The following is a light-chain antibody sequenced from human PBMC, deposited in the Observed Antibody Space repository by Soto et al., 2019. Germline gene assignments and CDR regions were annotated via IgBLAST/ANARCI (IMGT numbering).Light chain of an antibody. CDR1: QSVSSN. Sequence: DIMMTQSPPTLSVSPVERATLSCRASQSVSSNLAWYQQKPGQAPRLLIYGASSRATGIPDRFSGSGSGTDFTLTISRLEPEDFAVYYCQQYGSSLWSFGQGTKVDIK. J-gene: IGKJ1*01. CDR3: QQYGSSLWS. V-gene: IGKV3-20*01. CDR2: GAS.